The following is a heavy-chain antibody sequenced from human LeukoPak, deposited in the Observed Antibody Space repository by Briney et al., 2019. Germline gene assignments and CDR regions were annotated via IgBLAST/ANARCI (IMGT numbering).Heavy chain of an antibody. J-gene: IGHJ4*02. CDR1: GFTLSSYE. D-gene: IGHD6-13*01. CDR2: ISSSGSSM. CDR3: AKLIAAAGSPIFDY. Sequence: PGGSLRLSCAASGFTLSSYEMNWVRQAPGKGLEWVSYISSSGSSMYYTDSVKGRFTISRDNAKNSLYLQMNSLRAEDTAVYYCAKLIAAAGSPIFDYWGQGTLVTVSS. V-gene: IGHV3-48*03.